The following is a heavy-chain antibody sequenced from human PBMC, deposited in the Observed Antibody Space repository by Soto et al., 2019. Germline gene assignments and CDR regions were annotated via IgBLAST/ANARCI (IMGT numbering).Heavy chain of an antibody. D-gene: IGHD2-2*01. CDR3: ARDQYDIVVVPAGGDMDV. CDR2: ISAYNGNT. J-gene: IGHJ6*02. V-gene: IGHV1-18*04. Sequence: APVNVSCTASGYTFTIYSISWVRQAPGQGLELMGWISAYNGNTNYAQKLQGRVTMTTDTSTSTAYMELRSLRSDDTAVYYCARDQYDIVVVPAGGDMDVWGQGTTVTVSS. CDR1: GYTFTIYS.